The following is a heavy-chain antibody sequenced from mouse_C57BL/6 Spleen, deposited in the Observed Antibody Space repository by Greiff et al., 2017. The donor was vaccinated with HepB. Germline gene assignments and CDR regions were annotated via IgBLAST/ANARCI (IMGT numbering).Heavy chain of an antibody. V-gene: IGHV1-39*01. CDR2: INPNYGTT. D-gene: IGHD1-1*01. Sequence: EVKLQQSGPELVKPGASVKISCKASGYSFTDYNMNWVKQSNGKSLEWIGVINPNYGTTSYNQKFKGKATLTVDQSSSTAYMQLNSLTSEDSAVYYCARLNYGSSYDAMDYWGQGTSVTVSS. J-gene: IGHJ4*01. CDR1: GYSFTDYN. CDR3: ARLNYGSSYDAMDY.